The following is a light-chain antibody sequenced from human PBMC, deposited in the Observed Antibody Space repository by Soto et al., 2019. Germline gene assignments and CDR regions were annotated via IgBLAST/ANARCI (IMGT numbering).Light chain of an antibody. CDR2: EVY. V-gene: IGLV2-8*01. Sequence: QSVLTQPPSASGSPGQSVTISCTGTSSDVGRYNLVSWYQQHPGKAPKLLIHEVYKRPSGVPDRFSGSKSGNTASLTVSGLQGEDEADHYCSSFAGSNILFGTGTKVTVL. CDR1: SSDVGRYNL. J-gene: IGLJ1*01. CDR3: SSFAGSNIL.